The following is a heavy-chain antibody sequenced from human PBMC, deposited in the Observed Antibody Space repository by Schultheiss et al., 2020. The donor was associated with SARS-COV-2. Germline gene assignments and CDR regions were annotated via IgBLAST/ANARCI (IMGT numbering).Heavy chain of an antibody. J-gene: IGHJ4*02. CDR3: ARVRYDFWSGYFPTYFDY. Sequence: SETLSLTCAVSGYSISSGYFWGWIRQPPGKGLECIGSLYHSGSTYYNPSLKSRVITSLDPSKNQFSLKLSSVTAADTAVYYCARVRYDFWSGYFPTYFDYWGQGTLVTVSS. CDR2: LYHSGST. CDR1: GYSISSGYF. D-gene: IGHD3-3*01. V-gene: IGHV4-38-2*01.